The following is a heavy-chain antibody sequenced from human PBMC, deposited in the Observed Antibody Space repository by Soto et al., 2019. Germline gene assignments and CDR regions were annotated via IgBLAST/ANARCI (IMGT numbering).Heavy chain of an antibody. J-gene: IGHJ3*02. V-gene: IGHV1-46*01. D-gene: IGHD3-3*01. CDR2: INPSGGST. Sequence: ASVKVSCKASGYTITSYYMHWVRQAPGQGLEWMGIINPSGGSTSYAQKFQGRVTMTRDTSTSTVYMELSSLRSEDTAVYYCARVRNGVGLRFLEWSKIDAFDIWGQGTMVTVSS. CDR3: ARVRNGVGLRFLEWSKIDAFDI. CDR1: GYTITSYY.